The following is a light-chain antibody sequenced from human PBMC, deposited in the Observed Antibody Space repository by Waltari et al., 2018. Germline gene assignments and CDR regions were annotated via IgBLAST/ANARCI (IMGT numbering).Light chain of an antibody. Sequence: DIQMTQSPSSLSASVGARVTITFRASPGISNYLAWYPQKPGKVPKLLIYAASTLQSVFPSRFSGSGSGTDFTLTISSLQPEDVATYYCQKYNSAPWTFGQGTKVEIK. V-gene: IGKV1-27*01. CDR2: AAS. CDR1: PGISNY. J-gene: IGKJ1*01. CDR3: QKYNSAPWT.